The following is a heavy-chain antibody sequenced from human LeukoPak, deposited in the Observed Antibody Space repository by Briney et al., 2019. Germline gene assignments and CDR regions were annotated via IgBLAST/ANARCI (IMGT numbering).Heavy chain of an antibody. J-gene: IGHJ4*02. V-gene: IGHV1-8*03. CDR3: ARILNYYDSSGRPKTASKLGY. CDR2: MNPNNGNT. D-gene: IGHD3-22*01. Sequence: ASVKVSCKASGYTFTSYDINWVRQATGQGLEWMGWMNPNNGNTGYAQKFQGRVTITRNTSISTAYMELSSLRSEDTAVYYCARILNYYDSSGRPKTASKLGYWGQGTLVTVSS. CDR1: GYTFTSYD.